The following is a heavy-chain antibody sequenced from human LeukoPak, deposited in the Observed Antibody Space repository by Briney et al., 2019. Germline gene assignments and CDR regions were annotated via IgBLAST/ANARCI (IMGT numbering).Heavy chain of an antibody. CDR1: GFTFSSNA. Sequence: ALRLSCAASGFTFSSNAMHWVRQAPGKGLECVAVISYDGSNKYYAESVKGRFTISRDNSKNTLYLQMNSLRAEDTAVYYCARDIWGFGESTKGFDYCGQGTLVTVSS. CDR3: ARDIWGFGESTKGFDY. D-gene: IGHD3-10*01. J-gene: IGHJ4*02. CDR2: ISYDGSNK. V-gene: IGHV3-30*04.